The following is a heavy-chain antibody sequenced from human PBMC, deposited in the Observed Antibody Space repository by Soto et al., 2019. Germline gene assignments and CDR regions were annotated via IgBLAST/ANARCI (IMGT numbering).Heavy chain of an antibody. CDR3: AKGADYGDSVYYYYYYMDV. J-gene: IGHJ6*03. D-gene: IGHD4-17*01. V-gene: IGHV3-23*01. CDR2: ISGSGGST. Sequence: GGSLRLSCAASGFTFSSYAMSWVRQAPGKGLEWVSAISGSGGSTYYADSVKGRFTISRDNSKNTLYLQMNSLRAEDTAVYYCAKGADYGDSVYYYYYYMDVWGKGTTVTVSS. CDR1: GFTFSSYA.